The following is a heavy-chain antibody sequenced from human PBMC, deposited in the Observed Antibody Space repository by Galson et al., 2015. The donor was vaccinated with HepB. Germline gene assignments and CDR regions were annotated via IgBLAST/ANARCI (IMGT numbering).Heavy chain of an antibody. CDR3: ARQGLGYCGTTTCYDLYYSYGMDV. CDR1: GFTFSTYA. Sequence: SLRLSCASSGFTFSTYAVHWVRKAPGKGLEWVAVISSRGENTYYADSVRGRFTISRDNSKNTLSLEMNSLTPEDSAVYYCARQGLGYCGTTTCYDLYYSYGMDVWGQGTTVTVSS. D-gene: IGHD2-15*01. V-gene: IGHV3-30*04. J-gene: IGHJ6*02. CDR2: ISSRGENT.